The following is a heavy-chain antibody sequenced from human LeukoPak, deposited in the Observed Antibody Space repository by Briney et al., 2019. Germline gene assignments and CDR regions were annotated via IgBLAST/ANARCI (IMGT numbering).Heavy chain of an antibody. CDR2: IYPNEGRT. V-gene: IGHV4-4*07. CDR3: ARDVHGRSLDT. Sequence: SETLSLTCSVSGDSISSYYWSWIRQPAGKGLEWIGRIYPNEGRTDDNPSLKGRVTMSLDTSKNQWSLKLRSATAADTAVYYCARDVHGRSLDTWGRGTLVTVSS. CDR1: GDSISSYY. J-gene: IGHJ5*02.